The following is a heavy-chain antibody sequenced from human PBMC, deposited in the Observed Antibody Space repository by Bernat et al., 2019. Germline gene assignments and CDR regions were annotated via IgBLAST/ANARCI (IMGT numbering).Heavy chain of an antibody. J-gene: IGHJ4*02. CDR1: GFSLSTNGMR. V-gene: IGHV2-70*04. Sequence: QVTLKDSGPALVKPTQPLTLTCTFSGFSLSTNGMRVSWIRQPPGKALEWLARIDWDDDKFYSTSLKTRLTISKDTSKNQVVLTMTNMDPVDTATYYCARCRSGYDFDYWGQGTLVTVS. D-gene: IGHD5-12*01. CDR3: ARCRSGYDFDY. CDR2: IDWDDDK.